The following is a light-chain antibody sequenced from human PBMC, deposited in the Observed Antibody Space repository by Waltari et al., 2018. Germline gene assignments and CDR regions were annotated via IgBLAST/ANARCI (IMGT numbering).Light chain of an antibody. CDR1: SSDIGGYSL. Sequence: QSALTQPASVSGSPGQSITISCTGTSSDIGGYSLVSWYQQHPGRAPKLLIYAVAKRPSGICHRFSGSKSGTTAALTISGLQGEDEADYYCCSYAGSSSSSVVFGTGTKVIVL. V-gene: IGLV2-23*02. J-gene: IGLJ1*01. CDR2: AVA. CDR3: CSYAGSSSSSVV.